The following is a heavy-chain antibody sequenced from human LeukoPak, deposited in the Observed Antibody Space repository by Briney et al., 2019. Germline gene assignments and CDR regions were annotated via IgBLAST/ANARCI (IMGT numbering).Heavy chain of an antibody. CDR3: AGEQWRPPYYYFGLDV. V-gene: IGHV4-59*01. D-gene: IGHD2-8*01. CDR2: IYHIGAT. Sequence: PSETLSLTCTVSDGSISSYYWTWIRQFPGKGLEWIGYIYHIGATNYSPSLKSRVTISLDTSKNQFSLRLSSVTAADAAVYYCAGEQWRPPYYYFGLDVWGQGTTVIVSS. J-gene: IGHJ6*02. CDR1: DGSISSYY.